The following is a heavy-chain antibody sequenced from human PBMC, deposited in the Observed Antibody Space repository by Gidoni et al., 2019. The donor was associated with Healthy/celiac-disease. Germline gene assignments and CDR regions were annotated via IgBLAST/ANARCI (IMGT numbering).Heavy chain of an antibody. Sequence: EVQLVESGGGLVKPGGSLRLSCAASGFPFSSYSMTWVRQAPGKGLEWVSYISSSSSYIYYADSVKGRFTISRDNAKNSLYLQMNSLRAEDTAVYYCARDGLELQYYMDVWGKGTTVTVSS. CDR2: ISSSSSYI. CDR1: GFPFSSYS. V-gene: IGHV3-21*01. CDR3: ARDGLELQYYMDV. J-gene: IGHJ6*03. D-gene: IGHD1-7*01.